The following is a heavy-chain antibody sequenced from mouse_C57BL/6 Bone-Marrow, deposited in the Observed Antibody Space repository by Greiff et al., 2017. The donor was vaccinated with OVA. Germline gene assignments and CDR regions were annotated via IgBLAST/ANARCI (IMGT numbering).Heavy chain of an antibody. J-gene: IGHJ3*01. D-gene: IGHD1-1*01. CDR1: GFTFSSYA. V-gene: IGHV5-4*01. CDR2: ISDGGCYT. Sequence: EVMLVESGGGLVKPGGSLKLSCAASGFTFSSYAMSWVRQTPEKRLEWVAIISDGGCYTYYPDNVKGRFTISRDNAKHNLYLQMSDLKSEDTDMYRWAREHYYSGSSAAWFAYWGQGTLVTVSA. CDR3: AREHYYSGSSAAWFAY.